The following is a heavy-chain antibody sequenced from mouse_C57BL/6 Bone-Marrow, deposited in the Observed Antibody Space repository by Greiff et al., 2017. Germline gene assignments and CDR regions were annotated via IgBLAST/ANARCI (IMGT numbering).Heavy chain of an antibody. CDR1: GYTFTDYE. J-gene: IGHJ4*01. V-gene: IGHV1-15*01. CDR2: IDPENGGT. CDR3: ASPNWDDAMDY. Sequence: VQLQQSGAELVRPGASVTLSCKASGYTFTDYEMHWVKQTPVHGLEWIGAIDPENGGTAYNQKFKGKAILTADKSSSTPYMELRSLTSEDSAVYDCASPNWDDAMDYWGQGTSVTVSS. D-gene: IGHD4-1*02.